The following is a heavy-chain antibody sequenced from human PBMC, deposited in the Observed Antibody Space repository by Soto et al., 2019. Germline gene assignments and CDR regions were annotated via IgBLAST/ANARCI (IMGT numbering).Heavy chain of an antibody. CDR1: GFIFSNYV. D-gene: IGHD1-26*01. V-gene: IGHV3-23*04. Sequence: EVQLVDSGGGLVQPGGSLRLSCAASGFIFSNYVMSWVRQAPGKGLEWVSSISDSGGTSYYADSVKGLFTISRDNSKNTLDLQMNSLRAEDTAIYYCAKRPRALLTFDYWGQGTLVTVSS. CDR3: AKRPRALLTFDY. CDR2: ISDSGGTS. J-gene: IGHJ4*02.